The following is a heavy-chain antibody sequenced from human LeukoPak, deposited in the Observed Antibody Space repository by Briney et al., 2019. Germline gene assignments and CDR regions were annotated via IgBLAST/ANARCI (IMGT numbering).Heavy chain of an antibody. CDR3: ASCSLWFGELFPLDY. Sequence: GGSLRLSCAASGFTFSSYGMHWVRQAPGKGLEWVAVISYDGSNKYYADSVKGRFTISRDNSKNTLYLQMNSLRAEDTAVYYCASCSLWFGELFPLDYWGQGTLVTVSS. CDR2: ISYDGSNK. D-gene: IGHD3-10*01. CDR1: GFTFSSYG. V-gene: IGHV3-30*03. J-gene: IGHJ4*02.